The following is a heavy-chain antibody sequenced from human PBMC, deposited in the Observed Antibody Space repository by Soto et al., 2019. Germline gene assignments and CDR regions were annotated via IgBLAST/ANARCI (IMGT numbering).Heavy chain of an antibody. CDR3: ARDYSSYGPFDY. Sequence: PGGSLRLSCAASGFTFSSYSMNWVRQAPGKGLEWVSSISSSSSYIYYADSVKGRFTISRDNAKNSLYLQMNSLRAEDTAVYYCARDYSSYGPFDYWGQGTLVTVPS. J-gene: IGHJ4*02. CDR1: GFTFSSYS. D-gene: IGHD5-18*01. V-gene: IGHV3-21*01. CDR2: ISSSSSYI.